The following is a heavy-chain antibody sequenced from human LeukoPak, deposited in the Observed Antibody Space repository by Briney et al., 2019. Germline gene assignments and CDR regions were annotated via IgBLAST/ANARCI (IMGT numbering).Heavy chain of an antibody. J-gene: IGHJ4*02. D-gene: IGHD1-26*01. CDR1: GYSFTSYW. CDR3: ARHALPGWELLAPFDY. Sequence: GEALKISCKGSGYSFTSYWIGWVRQRPGKGLEWMGIIYPGDSDTRYSPSFQGQVTISADKALSTADLQWSSLKASDTAMYYCARHALPGWELLAPFDYWGQGTLVTVSS. V-gene: IGHV5-51*01. CDR2: IYPGDSDT.